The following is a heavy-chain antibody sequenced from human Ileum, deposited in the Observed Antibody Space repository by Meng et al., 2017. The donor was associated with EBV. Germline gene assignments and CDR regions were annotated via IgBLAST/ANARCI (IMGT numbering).Heavy chain of an antibody. CDR2: IFNSGST. D-gene: IGHD6-13*01. Sequence: RLRQESAPGLVQPSATLSLTCTVSGASISSTPSDWGWIRQPPGKGLEWIGNIFNSGSTSYSPYLKSRVTISVDTSKNQFSLKLSSVTAADTAVYYCARDYSSSWYSGGFFKYWGQGILVTVSS. V-gene: IGHV4-39*07. J-gene: IGHJ1*01. CDR1: GASISSTPSD. CDR3: ARDYSSSWYSGGFFKY.